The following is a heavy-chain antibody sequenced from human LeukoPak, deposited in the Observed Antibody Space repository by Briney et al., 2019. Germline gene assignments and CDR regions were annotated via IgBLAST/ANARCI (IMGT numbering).Heavy chain of an antibody. CDR2: IRSKANSYAT. CDR1: GFTFSGFA. J-gene: IGHJ4*02. Sequence: GGSLKLSCAASGFTFSGFAMHWVRQASGKGLEWVGRIRSKANSYATAYAASVKGRFTISRDDSKNTAYLQMNSLKTEDTAVYYCTRSDLDYWGQGTLVTVSS. CDR3: TRSDLDY. V-gene: IGHV3-73*01.